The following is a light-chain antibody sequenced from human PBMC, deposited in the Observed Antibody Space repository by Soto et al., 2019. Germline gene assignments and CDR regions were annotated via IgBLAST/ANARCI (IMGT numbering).Light chain of an antibody. CDR1: QALSNY. V-gene: IGKV1-5*03. CDR3: LQYNSLYT. CDR2: KTS. J-gene: IGKJ5*01. Sequence: DIQLTQSPSVLSASVGDTVTITCRASQALSNYLAWYQQKPGKAPKLLIYKTSTLESGVPSRFSGSGSGTQFTLTITSLQPDDFATYYCLQYNSLYTFGQGTRLEIK.